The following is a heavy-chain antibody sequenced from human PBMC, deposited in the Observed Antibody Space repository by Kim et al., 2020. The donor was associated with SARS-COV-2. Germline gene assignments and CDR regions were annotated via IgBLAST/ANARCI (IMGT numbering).Heavy chain of an antibody. CDR3: ARTYYYDSSGHYYVEGDYHYGMDV. D-gene: IGHD3-22*01. CDR1: GGTFSTYA. V-gene: IGHV1-69*04. Sequence: SVKVSCKASGGTFSTYAISWVRQAPGQGLEWMGRIIPILDTANYAQKFQGRVTITADKSTNTAYMELSSLRSEDTAVYYCARTYYYDSSGHYYVEGDYHYGMDVWGQGTTVTVPS. CDR2: IIPILDTA. J-gene: IGHJ6*02.